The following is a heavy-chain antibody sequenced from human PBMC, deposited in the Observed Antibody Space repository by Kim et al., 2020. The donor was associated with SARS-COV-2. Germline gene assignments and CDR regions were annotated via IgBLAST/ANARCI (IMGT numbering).Heavy chain of an antibody. CDR2: IKSKTDGGTT. Sequence: GGSLRLSCAASGFTFSNAWMSWVRQAPGKGLEWVGRIKSKTDGGTTDYAAPVKGRFTISRDDSKNTLYLQMNSLKTEDTAVYYCTTPPRLGYCSSTSCYTGPGNYYYYYGMDVWGQGTTVTVSS. V-gene: IGHV3-15*01. D-gene: IGHD2-2*02. CDR3: TTPPRLGYCSSTSCYTGPGNYYYYYGMDV. CDR1: GFTFSNAW. J-gene: IGHJ6*02.